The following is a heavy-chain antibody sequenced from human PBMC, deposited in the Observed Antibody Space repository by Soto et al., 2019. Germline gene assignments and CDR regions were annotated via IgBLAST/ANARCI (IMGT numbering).Heavy chain of an antibody. D-gene: IGHD7-27*01. CDR1: GGSMSSGGYY. V-gene: IGHV4-31*03. J-gene: IGHJ6*02. CDR3: ARYGDRYYYYGMDV. CDR2: IYYSGST. Sequence: SETLSLTCPVSGGSMSSGGYYWSWIRQHPGKGLEWIGYIYYSGSTYYNPSLKSRVTISVDTSKNQFSLKLSSVTAADTAVYYCARYGDRYYYYGMDVWGQGTTVTVSS.